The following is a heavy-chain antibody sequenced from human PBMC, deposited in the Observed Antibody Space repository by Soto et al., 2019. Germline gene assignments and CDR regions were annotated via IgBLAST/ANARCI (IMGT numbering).Heavy chain of an antibody. CDR1: GFTFSSYD. V-gene: IGHV3-13*05. Sequence: QPGGSLRLSCAASGFTFSSYDMHWVRQVTGKGLEWVSGIDTAGDPYYAASVKGRFTISRENAKNSFSLQMNSLRAGDTAVYYCARGYYDFWSAYRTAPAGFDSWGQGTLVTVSS. J-gene: IGHJ4*02. D-gene: IGHD3-3*01. CDR2: IDTAGDP. CDR3: ARGYYDFWSAYRTAPAGFDS.